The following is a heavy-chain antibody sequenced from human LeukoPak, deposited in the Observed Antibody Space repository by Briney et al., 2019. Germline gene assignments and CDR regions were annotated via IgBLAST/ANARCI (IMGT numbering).Heavy chain of an antibody. CDR3: AQGGGYSYGMGRIDY. CDR1: GFTFSDYG. V-gene: IGHV3-33*06. CDR2: IWYNGRNE. J-gene: IGHJ4*02. D-gene: IGHD5-18*01. Sequence: SGGSLRLSCAASGFTFSDYGMHWVRQAPGKGLEWVAVIWYNGRNEYYADSVKGRVTISRDNSKNTLFLQMNSLKVEDTAVHYCAQGGGYSYGMGRIDYWGRGTLVTVSS.